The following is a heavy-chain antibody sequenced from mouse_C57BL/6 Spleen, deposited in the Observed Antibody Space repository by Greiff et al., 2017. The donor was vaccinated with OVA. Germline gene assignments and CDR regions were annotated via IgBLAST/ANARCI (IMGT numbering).Heavy chain of an antibody. J-gene: IGHJ3*01. Sequence: QVQLQQSGAELMKPGASVKLSCKATGYTFTGYWIEWVKQRPGHGLEWIGEILPGSGSTNYTEKFKGKATFTADTSSNTADMQLSSLTTEDSAIYYCAPHHSSGYAAYWGQGTLVTVSA. D-gene: IGHD3-2*02. CDR3: APHHSSGYAAY. CDR1: GYTFTGYW. CDR2: ILPGSGST. V-gene: IGHV1-9*01.